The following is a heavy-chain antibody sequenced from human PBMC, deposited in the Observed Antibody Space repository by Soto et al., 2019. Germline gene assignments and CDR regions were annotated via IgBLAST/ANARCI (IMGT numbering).Heavy chain of an antibody. V-gene: IGHV1-69*02. CDR2: IIPILGIA. Sequence: GASVKVSCKASGGTFSSYTISWVRQAPGQGLEWMGRIIPILGIANYAQKFQGRVTITADKSTSTAYMELSSLRSEDTAVYYCASYYGSGSYYTAGPLAFDYWGQGTLVTVSS. J-gene: IGHJ4*02. CDR3: ASYYGSGSYYTAGPLAFDY. D-gene: IGHD3-10*01. CDR1: GGTFSSYT.